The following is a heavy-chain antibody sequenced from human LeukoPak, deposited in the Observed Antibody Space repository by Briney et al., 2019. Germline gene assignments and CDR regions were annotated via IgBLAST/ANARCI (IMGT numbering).Heavy chain of an antibody. Sequence: GGSLRLSCAASGFTVSSNYMSWVRQAPGKGLEWVSVIYSGGSTYYADSVKGRFTISRDNSKNTLYLQMNSLRAEDTAVYYCAKVGTYYYDTRHFDYWGQGTLVTVSS. J-gene: IGHJ4*02. CDR1: GFTVSSNY. V-gene: IGHV3-66*01. D-gene: IGHD3-22*01. CDR2: IYSGGST. CDR3: AKVGTYYYDTRHFDY.